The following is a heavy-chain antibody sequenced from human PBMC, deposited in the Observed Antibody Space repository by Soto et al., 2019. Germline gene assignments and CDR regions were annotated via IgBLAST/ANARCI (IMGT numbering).Heavy chain of an antibody. V-gene: IGHV3-23*01. CDR1: GFTFSSYA. D-gene: IGHD6-13*01. CDR3: ARFLFIAAAGIHWFDL. Sequence: GGSLRLSCAASGFTFSSYAMSWVRQAPGKGLEWVSAISGSGGSTYYADSVKGRFTISRDNSKNTLYLQMNSLRAEDTAVYYCARFLFIAAAGIHWFDLCRRGSLVIVSS. J-gene: IGHJ2*01. CDR2: ISGSGGST.